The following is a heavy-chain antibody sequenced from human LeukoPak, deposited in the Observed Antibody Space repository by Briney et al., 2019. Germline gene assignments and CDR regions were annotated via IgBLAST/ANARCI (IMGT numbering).Heavy chain of an antibody. CDR2: IFYSGGA. V-gene: IGHV4-59*02. Sequence: PSETLSLTCIVSGGSVSSYYWSWIRQPPGKGLEWIGYIFYSGGANYNPSLKSRVTMSVDTSKNQFSLKLSSMTAADTAVYYCARAVPVRGGYTFDYWGQGTLVTVSS. D-gene: IGHD5-24*01. CDR3: ARAVPVRGGYTFDY. CDR1: GGSVSSYY. J-gene: IGHJ4*02.